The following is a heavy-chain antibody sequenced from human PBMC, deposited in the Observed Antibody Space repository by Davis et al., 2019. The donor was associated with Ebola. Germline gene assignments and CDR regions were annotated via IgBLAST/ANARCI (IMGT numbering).Heavy chain of an antibody. V-gene: IGHV3-23*01. CDR3: AKGAGEYYYYGLDV. J-gene: IGHJ6*02. D-gene: IGHD3-10*01. CDR1: GFTFSSYA. CDR2: ISGSGGST. Sequence: GESLKISCAASGFTFSSYAMSWVRQAPGKGLEWVSAISGSGGSTYYADSVKGRFTISRDNSKNTLYLQMNSLRAEDTAVYSCAKGAGEYYYYGLDVWGQGTTVTVSS.